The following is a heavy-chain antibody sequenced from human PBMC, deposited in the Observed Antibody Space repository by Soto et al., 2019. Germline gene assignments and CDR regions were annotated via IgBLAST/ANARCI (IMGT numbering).Heavy chain of an antibody. CDR3: AREESLDHDFWSGYSNYGMDV. CDR1: GFTFSDYY. V-gene: IGHV3-11*01. CDR2: ISSSGSTI. J-gene: IGHJ6*02. D-gene: IGHD3-3*01. Sequence: PGGSLRLSCAASGFTFSDYYMSWIRQAPGKGLEWVSYISSSGSTIYYADSVKGRFTISRDNAKNSLYLQMNSLRAEDTAVYYCAREESLDHDFWSGYSNYGMDVWGQGTTVTVSS.